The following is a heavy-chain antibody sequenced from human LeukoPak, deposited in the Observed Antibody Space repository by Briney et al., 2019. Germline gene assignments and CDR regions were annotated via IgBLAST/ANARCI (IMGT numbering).Heavy chain of an antibody. CDR1: GFTFSSYA. V-gene: IGHV3-23*01. D-gene: IGHD2-15*01. CDR2: ISGSGGST. J-gene: IGHJ4*02. Sequence: PGGSLRLSCAASGFTFSSYAMSWVRQAPGKGLEWVSAISGSGGSTYYADSVKGRFTISRDNSKKTLYLEMNDLRGNDTAVYYCAKDADSDDDYWGQGTLVTVSS. CDR3: AKDADSDDDY.